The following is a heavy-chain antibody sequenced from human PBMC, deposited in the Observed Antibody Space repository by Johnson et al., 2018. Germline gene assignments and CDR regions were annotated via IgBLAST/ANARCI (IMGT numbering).Heavy chain of an antibody. CDR2: ISSSSSYI. V-gene: IGHV3-21*01. Sequence: VQLVESGGGLVKPGGSLRLSCAASGFTFSSYSMNWVRQAPGKGLEWVSSISSSSSYIYYADSVKGRFTIYRDNAKNPLYLQMNSLRAEDTAVYYCARAIPTYYYDSSGYPSYGFDIWGQGTMVTVSS. CDR1: GFTFSSYS. CDR3: ARAIPTYYYDSSGYPSYGFDI. D-gene: IGHD3-22*01. J-gene: IGHJ3*02.